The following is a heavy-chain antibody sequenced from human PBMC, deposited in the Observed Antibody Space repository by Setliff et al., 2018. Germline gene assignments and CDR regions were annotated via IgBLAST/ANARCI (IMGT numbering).Heavy chain of an antibody. V-gene: IGHV4-39*02. J-gene: IGHJ4*02. Sequence: PSETLSLTCSVSGASVSSNDYFWAWIRQPPRERLHWIGTLYPSGFTYYNPSLRDRVTISADSSKDELSLSLQSVTAADSAVYYCARDLGGIWKTYFDYWGQGTLVTVSS. CDR1: GASVSSNDYF. CDR3: ARDLGGIWKTYFDY. CDR2: LYPSGFT. D-gene: IGHD1-1*01.